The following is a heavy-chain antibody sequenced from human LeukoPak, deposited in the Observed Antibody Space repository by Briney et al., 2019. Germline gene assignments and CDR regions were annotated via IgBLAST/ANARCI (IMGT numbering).Heavy chain of an antibody. CDR2: IKQDGSEK. CDR3: ARKGGYYDYVWGSYRPEYFQH. CDR1: GFSFSSYW. D-gene: IGHD3-16*02. Sequence: PGGSLRLSCAASGFSFSSYWMNWVRQAPGKGLEWVADIKQDGSEKYYVDSVKGRFTISRDNAKNSLYLQMNSLRAEDTAVYYCARKGGYYDYVWGSYRPEYFQHWGQGTLVTVSS. V-gene: IGHV3-7*01. J-gene: IGHJ1*01.